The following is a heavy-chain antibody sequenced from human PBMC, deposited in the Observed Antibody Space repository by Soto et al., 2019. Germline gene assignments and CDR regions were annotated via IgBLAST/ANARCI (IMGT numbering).Heavy chain of an antibody. J-gene: IGHJ4*02. CDR3: AKVPTGWSVYLYYFGY. V-gene: IGHV3-23*01. CDR2: ISGSGGST. Sequence: EVQLLESGGGLVQPGGSLRLSCAASGFTFSSYAMSWVRQAPGKGLEWVSAISGSGGSTYYADSVKGRFTISRDNSKNALYLQMNSLRVLVTDENYCAKVPTGWSVYLYYFGYWGQGTLVTVSS. CDR1: GFTFSSYA. D-gene: IGHD3-3*01.